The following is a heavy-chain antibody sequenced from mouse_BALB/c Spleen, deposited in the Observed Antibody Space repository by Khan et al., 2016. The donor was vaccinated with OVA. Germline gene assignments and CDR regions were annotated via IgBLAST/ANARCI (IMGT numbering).Heavy chain of an antibody. J-gene: IGHJ1*01. D-gene: IGHD1-1*02. CDR1: GYTFTNYG. V-gene: IGHV9-3-1*01. Sequence: QVQLQQSGPELKKPGETVKISCKASGYTFTNYGMNWVKQAPGKGLKWMGWINTYTGEPTYADDFKGRFVFSLETSASTDYLQINNLKNEDTASYFCASGGYWYFDVWGAGTTVTVSS. CDR2: INTYTGEP. CDR3: ASGGYWYFDV.